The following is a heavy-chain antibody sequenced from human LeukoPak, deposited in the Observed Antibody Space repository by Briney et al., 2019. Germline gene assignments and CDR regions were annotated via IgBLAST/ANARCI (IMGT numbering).Heavy chain of an antibody. CDR1: GFTFSNYA. V-gene: IGHV3-23*01. Sequence: GGSLRLSCAASGFTFSNYAMTWVRQAPGKGLEWVSSISNTGERTYYADSVKGRFTILRDDSKNTVFLEMNTLRADDTALYHCVKSREASIWYSLGDYWGQGSLVTVS. D-gene: IGHD2-21*02. CDR2: ISNTGERT. CDR3: VKSREASIWYSLGDY. J-gene: IGHJ4*02.